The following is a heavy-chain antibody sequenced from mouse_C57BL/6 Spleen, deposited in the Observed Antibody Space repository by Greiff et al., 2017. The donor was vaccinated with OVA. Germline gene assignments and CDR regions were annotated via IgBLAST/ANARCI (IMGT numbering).Heavy chain of an antibody. J-gene: IGHJ4*01. D-gene: IGHD2-5*01. CDR3: ARGAYYSNYRYAMDY. V-gene: IGHV1-50*01. Sequence: VKLQQPGAELVKPGASVKLSCKASGYTFTSYWMQWVKQRPGQGLEWIGEIDPSDSYTNYNQKFKGKATLTVDTSSSTAYMQLSSLTSEDSAVYYCARGAYYSNYRYAMDYWGQGTSVTVSS. CDR1: GYTFTSYW. CDR2: IDPSDSYT.